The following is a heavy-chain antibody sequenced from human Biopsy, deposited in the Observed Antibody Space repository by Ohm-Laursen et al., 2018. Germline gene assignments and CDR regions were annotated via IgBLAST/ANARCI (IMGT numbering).Heavy chain of an antibody. CDR2: IVVGSGHT. CDR1: GFTFSSSA. V-gene: IGHV1-58*01. CDR3: AATSTLYYYYYAMDV. J-gene: IGHJ6*02. Sequence: SVKVSCKSSGFTFSSSAVQWVRQARGQRLEWIGWIVVGSGHTNYAQKFQERVTITRDMSTSTAYMELTSLRSEDTAVYYCAATSTLYYYYYAMDVWGQGTTITVSS.